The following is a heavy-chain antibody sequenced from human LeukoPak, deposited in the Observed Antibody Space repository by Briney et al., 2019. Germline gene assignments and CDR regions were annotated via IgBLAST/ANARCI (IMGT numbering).Heavy chain of an antibody. V-gene: IGHV3-7*01. CDR1: GFTFSSYW. CDR3: ARDHLPYYYYYMDV. CDR2: IKQDGSEK. Sequence: GGSLRLSCAASGFTFSSYWMSWVRQAPGKGLEWVANIKQDGSEKYYVDSVKGRFTISRDNAKNSLYLQMNSLRAEDTAVYYCARDHLPYYYYYMDVWGKGTTVTLSS. J-gene: IGHJ6*03.